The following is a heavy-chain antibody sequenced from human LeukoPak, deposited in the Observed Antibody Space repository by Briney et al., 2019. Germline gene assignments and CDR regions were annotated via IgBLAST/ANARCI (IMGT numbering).Heavy chain of an antibody. D-gene: IGHD3-16*01. J-gene: IGHJ5*02. CDR1: GGSISSGDYY. Sequence: ASETLSLTCTVSGGSISSGDYYWSWIRQPPGKGLEWIGYIYYSGSTYYNPSLKSRVTISVDTSKNQFSLKLSSVTAADTAVYYCARGGSDYVWGSSTSWFDPWGQGTLVTVSS. V-gene: IGHV4-30-4*01. CDR2: IYYSGST. CDR3: ARGGSDYVWGSSTSWFDP.